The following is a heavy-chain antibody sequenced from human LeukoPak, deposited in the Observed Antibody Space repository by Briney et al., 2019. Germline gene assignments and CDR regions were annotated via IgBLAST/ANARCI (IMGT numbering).Heavy chain of an antibody. CDR2: IYWNDDK. J-gene: IGHJ4*02. D-gene: IGHD3-10*01. CDR1: GFSLSTSGVG. V-gene: IGHV2-5*01. CDR3: AHRASGSYEGVFDY. Sequence: SGPTLVKPTQTLTLTCTFSGFSLSTSGVGVGWIRQPPGKALEWLALIYWNDDKRYSPSLKSRLTITKDTSSNQVVLTMTNMDPVDTATYYCAHRASGSYEGVFDYWGQGTLVTVSS.